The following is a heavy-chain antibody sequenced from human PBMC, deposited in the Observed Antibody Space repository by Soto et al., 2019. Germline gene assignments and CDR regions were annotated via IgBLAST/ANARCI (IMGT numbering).Heavy chain of an antibody. J-gene: IGHJ6*03. CDR3: ARYYDNLTGYPSNYYYYYMDV. D-gene: IGHD3-9*01. CDR1: GYTFTSYG. V-gene: IGHV1-18*01. Sequence: QVQLVQSGAEVKKPGASVKVSCKASGYTFTSYGISWVRQAPGQGLEWMGWISAYNGNTNYAQKLQGRVTMTTDTSTSTAYMELRSLRSDDTAVYYCARYYDNLTGYPSNYYYYYMDVWGKGTTVTVSS. CDR2: ISAYNGNT.